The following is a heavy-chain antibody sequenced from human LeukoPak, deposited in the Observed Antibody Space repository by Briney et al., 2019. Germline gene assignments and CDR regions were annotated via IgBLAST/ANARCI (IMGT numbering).Heavy chain of an antibody. CDR3: ARAYGDYGFDY. Sequence: ASVKVSCKASGYTLTGHYMHWVRQAPGQGLEWMGWINPNSGGTNYAQKFQGRVTMTRDTSISTAYMELSRLRSDDTAVYYCARAYGDYGFDYWGQGTLVTVSS. D-gene: IGHD4-17*01. V-gene: IGHV1-2*02. CDR2: INPNSGGT. J-gene: IGHJ4*02. CDR1: GYTLTGHY.